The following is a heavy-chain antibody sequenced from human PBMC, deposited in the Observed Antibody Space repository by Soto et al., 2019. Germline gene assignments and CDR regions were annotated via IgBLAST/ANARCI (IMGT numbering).Heavy chain of an antibody. Sequence: PSETLSLTCTVSGGSISGYSWTWIRQPPGKGLEWIGYIYKSGSTYYNPSLKSRVTMSVDTSKSQLSLKLTSVTAADTAVYYCARGVPNCSSSSCYFDYWSQGALVTV. D-gene: IGHD2-2*01. V-gene: IGHV4-59*01. J-gene: IGHJ4*02. CDR2: IYKSGST. CDR3: ARGVPNCSSSSCYFDY. CDR1: GGSISGYS.